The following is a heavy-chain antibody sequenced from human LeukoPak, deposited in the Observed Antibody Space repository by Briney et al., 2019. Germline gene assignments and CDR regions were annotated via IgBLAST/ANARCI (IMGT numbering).Heavy chain of an antibody. Sequence: GESLRLSCAASGFTFSSYAMSWVRQAPGKGLEWVSTITDSGGTTYYADSVKGRFTISRDNSKNTLYLQMNSLRDEGTAVYYCAKVPYSDYGAGRPPFMDVWGHGTTVAISS. D-gene: IGHD3-10*01. CDR3: AKVPYSDYGAGRPPFMDV. J-gene: IGHJ6*02. CDR1: GFTFSSYA. CDR2: ITDSGGTT. V-gene: IGHV3-23*01.